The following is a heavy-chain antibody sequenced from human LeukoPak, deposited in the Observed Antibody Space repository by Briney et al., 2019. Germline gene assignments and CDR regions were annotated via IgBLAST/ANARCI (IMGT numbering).Heavy chain of an antibody. CDR3: ARSGRTMVRDKVGMDA. CDR1: GGSISSYY. CDR2: IYTSGST. V-gene: IGHV4-4*07. Sequence: SETLSLTCTVSGGSISSYYWSWIRQPAGKGLEWIGRIYTSGSTNYNPSLKSRVTMSVDTSKNQFSLKLSSVTAADTAVYYCARSGRTMVRDKVGMDAWGQGTTVTVSS. D-gene: IGHD3-10*01. J-gene: IGHJ6*02.